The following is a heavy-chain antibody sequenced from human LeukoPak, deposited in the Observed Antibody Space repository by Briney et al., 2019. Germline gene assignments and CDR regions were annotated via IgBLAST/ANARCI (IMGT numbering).Heavy chain of an antibody. CDR2: IIPIFGTA. CDR3: ARDNKQDHQNNYYGSGGYGY. V-gene: IGHV1-69*13. D-gene: IGHD3-10*01. Sequence: SVKVSCKASGGTFSSYAIRWVRQAPGQGLEWMGGIIPIFGTANYAQKFQGRVTITADESTSTAYMELSSLRSEDTAVYYCARDNKQDHQNNYYGSGGYGYWGQGTLVTVSS. J-gene: IGHJ4*02. CDR1: GGTFSSYA.